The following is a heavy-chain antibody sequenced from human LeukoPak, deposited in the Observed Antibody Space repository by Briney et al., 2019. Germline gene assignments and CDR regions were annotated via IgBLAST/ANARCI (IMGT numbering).Heavy chain of an antibody. J-gene: IGHJ4*02. CDR2: LYSDGNT. Sequence: GESLRLSCAASGFTVITNDMTWVRQPPGKGLEWVSVLYSDGNTKYADSVQGRFTISRDNSKNTLYLEMNSLSPADTAVYYCARGVEPLAANTLAYWGQGTLVTVSS. CDR3: ARGVEPLAANTLAY. V-gene: IGHV3-53*01. D-gene: IGHD1-14*01. CDR1: GFTVITND.